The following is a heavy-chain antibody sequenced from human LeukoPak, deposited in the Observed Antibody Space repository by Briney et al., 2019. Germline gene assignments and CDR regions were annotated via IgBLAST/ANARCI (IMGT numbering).Heavy chain of an antibody. Sequence: ASVKVSCKTSGYTFPNHGLSWVRQAPGQGLEWMGWISAYNGNTKYAQKFQGRVTMTTDTSTNTAYMELRSLRSDDTAVYYCARDEGYSNYDYWGQGTLVTVSS. CDR1: GYTFPNHG. CDR3: ARDEGYSNYDY. V-gene: IGHV1-18*01. D-gene: IGHD4-11*01. J-gene: IGHJ4*02. CDR2: ISAYNGNT.